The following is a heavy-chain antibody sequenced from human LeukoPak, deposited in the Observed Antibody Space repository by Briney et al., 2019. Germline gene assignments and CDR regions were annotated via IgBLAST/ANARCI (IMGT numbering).Heavy chain of an antibody. CDR1: GFTVSSYY. V-gene: IGHV3-53*01. CDR2: IYSGGST. Sequence: GGSLRLSCAASGFTVSSYYMSWVRQAPGKGLEWVSVIYSGGSTYYADSVKGRFTISRDNSKNTLYLQMNSLRAEDTAVYYCARDHEGPFDYWGQGTLVTVSS. CDR3: ARDHEGPFDY. J-gene: IGHJ4*02.